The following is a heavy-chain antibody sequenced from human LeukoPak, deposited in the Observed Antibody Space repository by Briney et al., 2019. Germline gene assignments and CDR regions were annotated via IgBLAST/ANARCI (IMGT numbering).Heavy chain of an antibody. D-gene: IGHD2-15*01. V-gene: IGHV4-34*01. CDR2: INHSGST. CDR3: ARGAYCSGGSCYVLYYYYGMDV. Sequence: PETLSLTCAVYGGSFSGYYWSWIRQPPGEGLEWIGEINHSGSTNYNPSLKSRVTISVDTSKNQFSLKLSSVTAADTAVYYCARGAYCSGGSCYVLYYYYGMDVWGQGTTVTVSS. J-gene: IGHJ6*02. CDR1: GGSFSGYY.